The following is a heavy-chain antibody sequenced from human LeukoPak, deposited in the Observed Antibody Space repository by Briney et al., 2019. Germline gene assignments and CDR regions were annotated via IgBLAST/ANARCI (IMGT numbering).Heavy chain of an antibody. Sequence: GGSLRLSCAASGFTFSTYLMHWVRQAPGKGLVWVSRIHGDGISTTYADSVKGRFTISRDNAKNTLYLQMNSLRAEDTAVYYCAKGGGTGYSSSWFSNWGQGTLVTVSS. J-gene: IGHJ4*02. CDR1: GFTFSTYL. V-gene: IGHV3-74*01. CDR3: AKGGGTGYSSSWFSN. CDR2: IHGDGIST. D-gene: IGHD6-13*01.